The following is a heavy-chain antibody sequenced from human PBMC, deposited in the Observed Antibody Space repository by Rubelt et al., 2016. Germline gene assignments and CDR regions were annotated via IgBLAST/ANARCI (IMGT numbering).Heavy chain of an antibody. CDR3: ARSDIVATITDY. CDR1: GFTFSSYE. D-gene: IGHD5-12*01. Sequence: EVQLVESGGGLVQPGGSLRLSCAASGFTFSSYEMNWVRQAPGKGLERVSYISSSGSTIYYADSVKGRFTISIDKAKNSLYLQMNSLRAEDTAVYYCARSDIVATITDYWGQGTLVTVSS. V-gene: IGHV3-48*03. J-gene: IGHJ4*02. CDR2: ISSSGSTI.